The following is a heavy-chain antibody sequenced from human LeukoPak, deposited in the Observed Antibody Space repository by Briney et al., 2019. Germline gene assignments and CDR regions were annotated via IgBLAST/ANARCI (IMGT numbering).Heavy chain of an antibody. V-gene: IGHV4-39*01. CDR1: GGSISSSSYY. D-gene: IGHD3-22*01. J-gene: IGHJ4*02. CDR2: IYYSGST. CDR3: ASDSSGYYYFDY. Sequence: SETLSLTCTVSGGSISSSSYYCGWIRQPPGKGLEWIGSIYYSGSTYYNPSRKTGAIISVDTSKNQFSLQLSSVTAADTAVYYCASDSSGYYYFDYWGQGTLVTVSS.